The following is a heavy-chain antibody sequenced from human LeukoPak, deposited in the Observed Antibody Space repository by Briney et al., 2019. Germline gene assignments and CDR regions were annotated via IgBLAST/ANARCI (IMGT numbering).Heavy chain of an antibody. D-gene: IGHD3-22*01. J-gene: IGHJ3*01. CDR2: INHSGST. CDR3: AKAPYLSSGS. V-gene: IGHV4-34*01. Sequence: SETLSLTCAVYGGSFRDYYWSWIRQPPGKGLEWIGEINHSGSTNYNPSLTSRVTISLDTSKNQFSLKLTSVTAADTAVYYCAKAPYLSSGSWGQGILVAVSS. CDR1: GGSFRDYY.